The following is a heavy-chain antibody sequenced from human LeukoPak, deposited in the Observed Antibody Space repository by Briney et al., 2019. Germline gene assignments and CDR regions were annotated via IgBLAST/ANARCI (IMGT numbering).Heavy chain of an antibody. V-gene: IGHV1-2*02. Sequence: ASVTVSCKASGYTFTSYDINWVRQAPGQGLEWMGWINPNSGDTNYAQKFQGRVTMTRDTSISTAYMELSRLRSDDTAVYYCARDSDPTYYFDSGPYHAYWGQGTLVTVSS. CDR2: INPNSGDT. CDR1: GYTFTSYD. CDR3: ARDSDPTYYFDSGPYHAY. J-gene: IGHJ4*02. D-gene: IGHD3-10*01.